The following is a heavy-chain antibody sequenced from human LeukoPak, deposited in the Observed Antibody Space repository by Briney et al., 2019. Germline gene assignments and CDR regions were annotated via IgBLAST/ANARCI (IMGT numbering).Heavy chain of an antibody. D-gene: IGHD1-26*01. J-gene: IGHJ3*02. V-gene: IGHV4-59*01. CDR3: ARDSGQNAFDI. Sequence: SETLSLTCTVSGGSISSYYCSWIRQPPGKGLEWLGYIYYSGSTNYNPSLKSRVTISVDTSKNQFSLKLSSVTAADTAVYYCARDSGQNAFDIWGHGTMVTVSS. CDR2: IYYSGST. CDR1: GGSISSYY.